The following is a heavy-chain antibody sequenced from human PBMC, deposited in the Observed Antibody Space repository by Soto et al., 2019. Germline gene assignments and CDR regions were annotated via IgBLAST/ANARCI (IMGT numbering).Heavy chain of an antibody. J-gene: IGHJ6*02. CDR3: ARHTYDSSGYYRRTYYGMDV. D-gene: IGHD3-22*01. CDR1: GYSFTSYW. V-gene: IGHV5-51*01. Sequence: GESLKISCKGSGYSFTSYWIGWVRQMPGKGLEWMGIIYPGDSDTRYSPSFQGQVTISADKSISTAYLQWSSLKASDTAMYYCARHTYDSSGYYRRTYYGMDVWGQGTTVTVSS. CDR2: IYPGDSDT.